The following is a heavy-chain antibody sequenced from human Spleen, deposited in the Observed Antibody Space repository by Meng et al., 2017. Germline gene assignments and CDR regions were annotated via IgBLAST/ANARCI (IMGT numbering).Heavy chain of an antibody. CDR1: GYTFTSYY. J-gene: IGHJ4*02. CDR2: INPSGGST. CDR3: GKRRSAGTYEY. D-gene: IGHD6-13*01. Sequence: ASVKVSCKASGYTFTSYYMHWVRQAPGQGLEWMGIINPSGGSTSYAQKFQGRVTMTRDTSTSTVYMELSSLRSEDTAVYYCGKRRSAGTYEYWGQGTLVTVSS. V-gene: IGHV1-46*01.